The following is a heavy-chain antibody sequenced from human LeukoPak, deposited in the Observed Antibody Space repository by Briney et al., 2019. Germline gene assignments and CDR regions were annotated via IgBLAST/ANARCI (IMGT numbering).Heavy chain of an antibody. Sequence: GGLRLSCAASGFTFSSYSMNWVRQAPGKGVEWVSSISSSSSYIYYADSVKGRFTISRDNAKNSLYLQMNNLRADDTAVYYCVKKGQADDYGNPDWGQGALVTASP. CDR2: ISSSSSYI. CDR3: VKKGQADDYGNPD. V-gene: IGHV3-21*04. D-gene: IGHD4/OR15-4a*01. J-gene: IGHJ4*02. CDR1: GFTFSSYS.